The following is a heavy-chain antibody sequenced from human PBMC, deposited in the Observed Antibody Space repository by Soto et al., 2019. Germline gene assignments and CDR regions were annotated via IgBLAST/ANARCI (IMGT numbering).Heavy chain of an antibody. D-gene: IGHD2-15*01. Sequence: QVQLVQSGAEVKKPGASVKVSCKASGYTFTSYGISWVRQAPGQGLEWMGWISAYNGNTNYAQKLQGRVTMTTDTSTSTAYMELRSLRSDDTAVYYCARRYCSGGSFYPGVNYYYYYMAVWGKGTTVTVSS. J-gene: IGHJ6*03. CDR3: ARRYCSGGSFYPGVNYYYYYMAV. CDR2: ISAYNGNT. CDR1: GYTFTSYG. V-gene: IGHV1-18*01.